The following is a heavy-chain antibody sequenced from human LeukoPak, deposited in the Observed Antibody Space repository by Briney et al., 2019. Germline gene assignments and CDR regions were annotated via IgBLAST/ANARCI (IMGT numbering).Heavy chain of an antibody. D-gene: IGHD2-15*01. CDR1: GGTFSSYA. Sequence: GASVKVSCKASGGTFSSYAISWVRQAPGQGLEWMGRIIPILGIANYAQKFQGRVTTTADKSTSTAYMELSSLRSEDTAVYYCARERRYCSGGSCYSDYWGQGTLVTVSS. J-gene: IGHJ4*02. CDR3: ARERRYCSGGSCYSDY. CDR2: IIPILGIA. V-gene: IGHV1-69*04.